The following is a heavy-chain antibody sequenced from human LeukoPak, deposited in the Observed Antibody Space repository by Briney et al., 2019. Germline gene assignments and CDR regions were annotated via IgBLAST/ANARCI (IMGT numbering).Heavy chain of an antibody. V-gene: IGHV4-59*01. CDR3: ARGRAAMRIDY. CDR1: GGFISSYY. D-gene: IGHD5-18*01. Sequence: KSSETLSLTCTVSGGFISSYYWSWIRQPPGKGLEWIGYIYYSGSTNYNPSLKGRVTISVDTSKNQSSWKLSSVTAADTAVYYCARGRAAMRIDYWGQGTLVTVSS. J-gene: IGHJ4*02. CDR2: IYYSGST.